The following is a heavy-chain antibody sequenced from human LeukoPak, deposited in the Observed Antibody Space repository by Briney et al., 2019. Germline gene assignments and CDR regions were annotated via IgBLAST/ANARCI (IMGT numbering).Heavy chain of an antibody. V-gene: IGHV3-23*01. J-gene: IGHJ6*03. CDR1: AITFSTYA. D-gene: IGHD3-3*01. CDR2: ISGGAGST. CDR3: AKDKYNFWSGSNYYYMDV. Sequence: GGSLRLTCAASAITFSTYAMSWVRQAPGKGLECVSVISGGAGSTYYADSVKGRFTISRDNSKNTLYLQMNSLRAEDTAVYYCAKDKYNFWSGSNYYYMDVWGKGTTVTVSS.